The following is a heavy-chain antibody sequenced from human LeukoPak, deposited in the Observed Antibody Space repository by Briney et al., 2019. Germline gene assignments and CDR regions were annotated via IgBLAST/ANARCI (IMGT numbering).Heavy chain of an antibody. CDR2: IGGSGTNT. CDR3: AKDPFRARISAPDY. V-gene: IGHV3-23*01. CDR1: GFTFSAYA. J-gene: IGHJ4*02. D-gene: IGHD6-6*01. Sequence: PGGSLRLSCAASGFTFSAYAMSWVRQAPGKGLEWVSAIGGSGTNTYYADSVKGRFNISRDNSKNTLYLPMDSLRAEDTAVYYCAKDPFRARISAPDYWGQGTLVTVSS.